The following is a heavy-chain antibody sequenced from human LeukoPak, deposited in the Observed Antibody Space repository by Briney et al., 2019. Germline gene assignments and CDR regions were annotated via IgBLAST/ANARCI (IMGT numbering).Heavy chain of an antibody. CDR3: ARESIPVGATRADYYYYMDV. CDR2: IYSSGST. CDR1: GASISSGSNY. J-gene: IGHJ6*03. D-gene: IGHD1-26*01. Sequence: SETLSLTCSVSGASISSGSNYWGWIRQPPGKTLEWIGSIYSSGSTYYNPSLKSRVIIIIDTPKNHFSLTLSSVTAADTAVYYCARESIPVGATRADYYYYMDVWGKGTTVTVSS. V-gene: IGHV4-39*07.